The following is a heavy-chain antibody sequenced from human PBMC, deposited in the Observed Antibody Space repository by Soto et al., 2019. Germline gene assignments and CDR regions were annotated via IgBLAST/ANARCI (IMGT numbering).Heavy chain of an antibody. CDR2: ISGTGGGT. CDR3: AKRAFDGSGIPNYYGMDV. V-gene: IGHV3-23*01. Sequence: EVHLLESGGGLVQPGGSLRLSCAASGFTFSNYAMTWVRQAPGKGLEWVSVISGTGGGTNNADSAKGRFTTSRDNSKTTLYLQMNSLRAEDTAVYYCAKRAFDGSGIPNYYGMDVWGQGTAVTVSS. J-gene: IGHJ6*02. CDR1: GFTFSNYA. D-gene: IGHD3-10*01.